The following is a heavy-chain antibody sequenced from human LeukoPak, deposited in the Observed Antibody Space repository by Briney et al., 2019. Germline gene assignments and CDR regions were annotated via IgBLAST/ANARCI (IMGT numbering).Heavy chain of an antibody. CDR3: AKLSPDYYGSGSYYMTRGYYMDV. D-gene: IGHD3-10*01. CDR1: GFTFSSYA. CDR2: ISGSGGST. J-gene: IGHJ6*03. V-gene: IGHV3-23*01. Sequence: SGGSLRLSCAASGFTFSSYAMSWVRQAPGKGLEWVSAISGSGGSTYYADSVKGRFTISRDNSKNTLYLQMNSLRAEDTAVYYCAKLSPDYYGSGSYYMTRGYYMDVWGKGTTVTVSS.